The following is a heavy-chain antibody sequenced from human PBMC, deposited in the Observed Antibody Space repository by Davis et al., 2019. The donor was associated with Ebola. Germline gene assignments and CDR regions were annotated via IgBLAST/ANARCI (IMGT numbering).Heavy chain of an antibody. CDR1: GYTFTNYG. CDR3: ARDGALWSLYYYGMDV. V-gene: IGHV1-18*04. D-gene: IGHD3-10*01. CDR2: ISAYNGNT. Sequence: ASVKVSCKASGYTFTNYGITWVRQAPGQGLEWMGWISAYNGNTNYAQKLQGRVTMTTDTSTSTAYMELRSLRSDDTAVYYCARDGALWSLYYYGMDVWGQGTTVTVSS. J-gene: IGHJ6*02.